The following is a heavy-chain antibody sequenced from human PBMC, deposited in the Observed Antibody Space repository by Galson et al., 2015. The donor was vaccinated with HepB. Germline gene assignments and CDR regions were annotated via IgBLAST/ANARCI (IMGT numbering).Heavy chain of an antibody. CDR3: ARVHGKSWYYYYGMDV. J-gene: IGHJ6*02. D-gene: IGHD5-24*01. CDR2: ISYDGSNK. V-gene: IGHV3-30-3*01. CDR1: GFTFSSYA. Sequence: SLRLSCAASGFTFSSYAMHWVRQAPGKGLEWVAVISYDGSNKYYADSVKGRFTISRDNSKNTLYLQMNSLRAEDTAVYYCARVHGKSWYYYYGMDVWGQGTTVTVSS.